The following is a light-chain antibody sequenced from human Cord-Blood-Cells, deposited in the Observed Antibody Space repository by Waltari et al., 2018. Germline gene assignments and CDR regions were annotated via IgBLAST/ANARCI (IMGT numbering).Light chain of an antibody. CDR3: QQRSNWPWT. V-gene: IGKV3D-20*02. CDR2: GAS. CDR1: QSVSSNY. Sequence: EIVLTHSPGTLSLSPGERATLSCRASQSVSSNYLAWYQQKPGQAPRLLIYGASSRATGIPDRFSGSGSGTDFTLTISSLEPEDFAVYYCQQRSNWPWTFGQGTKVEIK. J-gene: IGKJ1*01.